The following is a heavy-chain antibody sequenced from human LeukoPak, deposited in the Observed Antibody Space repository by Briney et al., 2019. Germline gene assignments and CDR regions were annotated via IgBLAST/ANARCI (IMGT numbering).Heavy chain of an antibody. Sequence: GGSLRLSCAASGFSVSSNYMSWVRQAPGKGLEWVSMIYSDDSTYYADSVKGRFTISRDNSKNTLYLQMNSLRAEDTAVYYCAKGARRGYCSSTSCYTYYFDYWGQGTLVTVSS. V-gene: IGHV3-53*05. CDR2: IYSDDST. CDR3: AKGARRGYCSSTSCYTYYFDY. CDR1: GFSVSSNY. J-gene: IGHJ4*02. D-gene: IGHD2-2*02.